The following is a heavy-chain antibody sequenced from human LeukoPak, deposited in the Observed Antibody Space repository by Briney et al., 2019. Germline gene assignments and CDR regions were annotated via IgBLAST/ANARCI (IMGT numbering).Heavy chain of an antibody. J-gene: IGHJ6*03. CDR2: IYHSGST. CDR1: GFSLSSGYY. CDR3: ARLATNSYYYYMDV. Sequence: PSETLSLTCTVSGFSLSSGYYWGWIRQPPGKGLEWIGNIYHSGSTYYNPSLKSRVTISADKSKNQFSLKLSSVTAADTAVYYCARLATNSYYYYMDVWGKGTTVTVSS. V-gene: IGHV4-38-2*02.